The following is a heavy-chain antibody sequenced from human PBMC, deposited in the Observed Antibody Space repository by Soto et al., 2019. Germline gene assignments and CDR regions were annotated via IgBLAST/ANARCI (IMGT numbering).Heavy chain of an antibody. V-gene: IGHV1-8*01. CDR1: GYSFTRDD. Sequence: QVQLVQSGAEVKKPGASVKVSCKTSGYSFTRDDINWVRQAVGQGLQWLGWVNPKNGDTDYAQEFQGRVSMTRNISISTAYMELTGLRPEDTAVYYCARVDETGWFAPWGQGTLVTVSS. CDR3: ARVDETGWFAP. CDR2: VNPKNGDT. J-gene: IGHJ5*02.